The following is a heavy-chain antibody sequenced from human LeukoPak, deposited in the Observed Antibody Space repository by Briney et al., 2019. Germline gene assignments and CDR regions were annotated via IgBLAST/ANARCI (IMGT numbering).Heavy chain of an antibody. D-gene: IGHD1/OR15-1a*01. Sequence: PGGSLRLSCAASGFTFSSYWMSWVRQAPGKGLEWVANIKQDGSENYYVVSVKGRFTISRYNAKNSLYLKMNSLSAEDTSVYYCARVKGTGTNDYWGQGTLVTVSS. CDR2: IKQDGSEN. CDR1: GFTFSSYW. J-gene: IGHJ4*02. V-gene: IGHV3-7*01. CDR3: ARVKGTGTNDY.